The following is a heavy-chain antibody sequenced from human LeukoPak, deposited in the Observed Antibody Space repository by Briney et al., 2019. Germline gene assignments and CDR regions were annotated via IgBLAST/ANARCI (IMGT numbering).Heavy chain of an antibody. CDR1: GYSISSGYY. V-gene: IGHV4-38-2*02. D-gene: IGHD2-8*01. CDR3: ARGGKDIVLMVYARINWFDP. J-gene: IGHJ5*02. Sequence: SETLSLTCTVSGYSISSGYYWGWIRPPPGKGLEWIGSIYHSGSTYYNPSLKSRVTISVDTSKNQFSLKLSSVTAADTAVYYCARGGKDIVLMVYARINWFDPWGQGTLVTVSS. CDR2: IYHSGST.